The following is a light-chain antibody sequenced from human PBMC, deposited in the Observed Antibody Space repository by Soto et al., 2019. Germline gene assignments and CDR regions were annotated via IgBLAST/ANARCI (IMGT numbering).Light chain of an antibody. CDR1: QSISSY. Sequence: DIQMTQSPSSLSASVGDRVTITCRASQSISSYLNWYQQKPGKAPKLLIYAASSLQSGVPSRFSGSGSGTDFTLTISRLQPEDFATYYCQQGYSTLTFGPGTKVDIK. J-gene: IGKJ3*01. CDR2: AAS. V-gene: IGKV1-39*01. CDR3: QQGYSTLT.